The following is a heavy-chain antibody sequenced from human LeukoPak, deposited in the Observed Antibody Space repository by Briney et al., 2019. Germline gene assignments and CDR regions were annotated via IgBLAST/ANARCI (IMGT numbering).Heavy chain of an antibody. J-gene: IGHJ6*03. CDR3: ARASRFLRDYMDV. D-gene: IGHD2-21*01. CDR1: GGPITNYF. Sequence: PSETLSLTCTVSGGPITNYFWSWIRQPAGKGLEWIGRIYTSGSTNYNPSLKSRVTMSVDTSKNQFSLKLSSVTAADTAVYYCARASRFLRDYMDVWGKGTTVTVSS. V-gene: IGHV4-4*07. CDR2: IYTSGST.